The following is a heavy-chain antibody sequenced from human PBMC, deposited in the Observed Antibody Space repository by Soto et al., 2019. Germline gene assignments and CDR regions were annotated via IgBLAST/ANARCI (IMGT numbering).Heavy chain of an antibody. D-gene: IGHD6-13*01. CDR2: IIPIFGTA. CDR3: ARVAYSSSWTSYYYYYGMDV. Sequence: SVKVSCKASGGTFSSYAISWVRQAPGQGLEWMGGIIPIFGTANYAQKFQGRVTITADESTSTAYMELSSLRSEDTAVYYCARVAYSSSWTSYYYYYGMDVWGQGTTFTVSS. CDR1: GGTFSSYA. V-gene: IGHV1-69*13. J-gene: IGHJ6*02.